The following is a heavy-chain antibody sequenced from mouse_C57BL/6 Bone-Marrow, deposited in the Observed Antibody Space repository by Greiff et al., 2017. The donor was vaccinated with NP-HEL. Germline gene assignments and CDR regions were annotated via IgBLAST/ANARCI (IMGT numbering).Heavy chain of an antibody. CDR3: APITTDDWYFDV. D-gene: IGHD1-2*01. J-gene: IGHJ1*03. CDR1: GFSLSTSGMG. CDR2: IWWDDDK. Sequence: QVTLKVSGPGILQPSQTLSLTCSFSGFSLSTSGMGVGRSRQPSGKGLEWLVHIWWDDDKYYNPALKSRPSIFKDTSKNQVFLKIANVDTADTATYYCAPITTDDWYFDVWGTGTTVTVSS. V-gene: IGHV8-8*01.